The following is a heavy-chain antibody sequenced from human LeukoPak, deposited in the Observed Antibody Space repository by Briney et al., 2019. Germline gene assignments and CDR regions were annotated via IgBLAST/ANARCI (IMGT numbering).Heavy chain of an antibody. V-gene: IGHV5-51*01. J-gene: IGHJ4*02. CDR3: ATLVDTAKGPDY. Sequence: GESLKISCKGSGYSFTSFWIGWVRQVPGKGLEWMGVIYPADSDTRYSPSFRGQVTISADISITTAYLQWSSLKASDTAIYYCATLVDTAKGPDYWGQGTLVSVSS. D-gene: IGHD5-24*01. CDR1: GYSFTSFW. CDR2: IYPADSDT.